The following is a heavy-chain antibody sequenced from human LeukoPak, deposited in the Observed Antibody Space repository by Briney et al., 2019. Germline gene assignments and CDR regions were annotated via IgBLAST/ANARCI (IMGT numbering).Heavy chain of an antibody. Sequence: SETLSLTCAVYGGSFSGYYWSWIRQPPGKGLEWIGEINHSGSTNYNPSLKSRVTISVDTSKNQFSLKLSSVTAADTAVYYCARGRGGGYCSSTSCYTRSYYYYYYMDVWGKGTTVTVSS. CDR2: INHSGST. D-gene: IGHD2-2*02. CDR3: ARGRGGGYCSSTSCYTRSYYYYYYMDV. J-gene: IGHJ6*03. V-gene: IGHV4-34*01. CDR1: GGSFSGYY.